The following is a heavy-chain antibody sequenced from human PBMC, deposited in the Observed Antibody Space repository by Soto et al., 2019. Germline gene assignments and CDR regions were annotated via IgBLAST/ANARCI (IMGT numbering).Heavy chain of an antibody. D-gene: IGHD2-8*01. V-gene: IGHV1-18*01. CDR3: TKNGQPPYYYYGLDV. Sequence: QGQLVQSGGEVKKPGASVKVSCKASGYTFTRYGISWVRQAPGQGLEWMGWISGYNGDTKFAQKFQERVTMTIDPSTTEAYIELRSLTSVDTAVYYCTKNGQPPYYYYGLDVWGQGNTVTVSS. J-gene: IGHJ6*02. CDR1: GYTFTRYG. CDR2: ISGYNGDT.